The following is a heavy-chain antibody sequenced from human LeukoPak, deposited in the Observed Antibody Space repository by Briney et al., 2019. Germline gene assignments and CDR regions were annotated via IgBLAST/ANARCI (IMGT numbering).Heavy chain of an antibody. Sequence: GGSLRLSCAASGFTFSSYGMHWVRQAPGKGLEWVAVIWYDGSNKYYADSVKGRFTISRDNSKNTLYLQMNSLRAEDTAVYYCAKAGEMATIEGGNDYWGQGTLVTVSS. J-gene: IGHJ4*02. CDR2: IWYDGSNK. V-gene: IGHV3-33*06. CDR3: AKAGEMATIEGGNDY. CDR1: GFTFSSYG. D-gene: IGHD5-24*01.